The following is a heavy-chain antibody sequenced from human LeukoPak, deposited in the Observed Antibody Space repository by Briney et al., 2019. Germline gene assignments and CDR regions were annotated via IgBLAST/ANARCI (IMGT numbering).Heavy chain of an antibody. V-gene: IGHV3-21*01. CDR3: ASLPTIFGVVPWFDP. Sequence: PGGSLRLSCAASGFTFSSYSMNWVRQAPGKGLEWVSSISSSSSYIYCADSVKGRFTISRDNAKNSLYLQMNSLRAEDTAVYYCASLPTIFGVVPWFDPWGQGTLVTVSS. CDR2: ISSSSSYI. CDR1: GFTFSSYS. J-gene: IGHJ5*02. D-gene: IGHD3-3*01.